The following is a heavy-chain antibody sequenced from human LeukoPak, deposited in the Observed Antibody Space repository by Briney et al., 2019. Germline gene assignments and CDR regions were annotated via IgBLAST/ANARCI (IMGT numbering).Heavy chain of an antibody. CDR3: ARDRAVLRAFDI. J-gene: IGHJ3*02. Sequence: ASVKVSCKASGYTYTGYYMHWVRQAPGQGLEWMGWINPNSGGTNYVQKFQGRVTMTRDTSISTAYMELSRLRSDDTAVYYCARDRAVLRAFDIWGQGTMVTVSS. D-gene: IGHD6-19*01. V-gene: IGHV1-2*02. CDR2: INPNSGGT. CDR1: GYTYTGYY.